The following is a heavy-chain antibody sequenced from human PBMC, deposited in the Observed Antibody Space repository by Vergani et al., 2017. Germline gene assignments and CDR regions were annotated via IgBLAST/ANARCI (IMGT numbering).Heavy chain of an antibody. CDR3: TTEMIWSVMVYSRKTTI. CDR1: GFTFDDYA. CDR2: ISWNSGSI. J-gene: IGHJ3*02. V-gene: IGHV3-9*01. D-gene: IGHD2-8*01. Sequence: EVQLVESGGGLVQPGRSLRLSCAASGFTFDDYAMHWVRQAPGKGLEWVSGISWNSGSIGYADSVKGRFTISRDNAKNSLYLQMNSLKTEDTAVYYCTTEMIWSVMVYSRKTTIWGQGTMVTVSS.